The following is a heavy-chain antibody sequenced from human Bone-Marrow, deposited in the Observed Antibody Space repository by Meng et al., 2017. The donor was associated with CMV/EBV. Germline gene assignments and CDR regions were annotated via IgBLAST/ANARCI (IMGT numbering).Heavy chain of an antibody. CDR2: INPNSGGT. CDR3: ARAHCSSTSCLIDY. Sequence: VQLVQAGAEVKKPGASVKVSCKASGYTFTGYYMHWVRQAPGQGLEWMGWINPNSGGTNYAQKFQGRVTMTRDTSISTAYMKLSRLRSDDTAVYYCARAHCSSTSCLIDYWGQGTLVTVSS. J-gene: IGHJ4*02. CDR1: GYTFTGYY. V-gene: IGHV1-2*02. D-gene: IGHD2-2*01.